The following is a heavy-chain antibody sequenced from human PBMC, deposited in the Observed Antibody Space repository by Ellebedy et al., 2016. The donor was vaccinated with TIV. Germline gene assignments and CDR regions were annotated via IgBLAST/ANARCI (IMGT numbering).Heavy chain of an antibody. CDR1: GFTFNIAG. J-gene: IGHJ4*02. CDR2: IVFSGTAA. V-gene: IGHV3-21*01. D-gene: IGHD3-3*01. Sequence: GESLKISCAASGFTFNIAGMTWVRQAPGKGLEWVGTIVFSGTAAYYSDSVKGRFIISRDSAKNSLFLQMNSLRVEDTAVYYCARDGSEWSRDYWGQGTLVTVSS. CDR3: ARDGSEWSRDY.